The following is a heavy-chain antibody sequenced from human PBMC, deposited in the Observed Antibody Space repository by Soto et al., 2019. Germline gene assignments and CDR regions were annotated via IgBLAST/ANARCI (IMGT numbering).Heavy chain of an antibody. V-gene: IGHV3-53*02. CDR3: ARETRYDSSGFLPPGDYYYGMDV. CDR2: IYSGGST. J-gene: IGHJ6*02. CDR1: GFTVSSNY. Sequence: EVQLVETGGGLIQPGGSLRLSCAASGFTVSSNYMSWVRQAPGKGLEWVSVIYSGGSTYYADSVKGRFTISRDNSKNTLYPQMNSLRAEDTAVYYCARETRYDSSGFLPPGDYYYGMDVWGQGTTVTVSS. D-gene: IGHD3-22*01.